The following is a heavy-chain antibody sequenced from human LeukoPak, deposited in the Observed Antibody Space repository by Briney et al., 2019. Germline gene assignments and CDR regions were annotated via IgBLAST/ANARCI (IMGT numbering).Heavy chain of an antibody. D-gene: IGHD3-10*01. CDR1: GFTFSSYA. CDR3: ARARAGFGDY. Sequence: GGSLRLSCAASGFTFSSYAMSWVRQAPGKGLEWVSAISGSGGSTYYADSVKGRFTISRDNAKNSLHLQMNSLRAEDTAVYYCARARAGFGDYWGQGTLVTVSS. J-gene: IGHJ4*02. V-gene: IGHV3-23*01. CDR2: ISGSGGST.